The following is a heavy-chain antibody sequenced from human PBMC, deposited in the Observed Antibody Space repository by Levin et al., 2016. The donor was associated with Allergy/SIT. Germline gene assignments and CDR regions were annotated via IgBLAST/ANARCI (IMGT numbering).Heavy chain of an antibody. V-gene: IGHV4-31*02. J-gene: IGHJ4*02. Sequence: RQAPGKGLEWIGYIHYGGSTLYSPSLKTRVSLSIDTSKNQFSLKLTSVTAADTAVYYCARDFGEGSGWYNFYHWSQGTLVTVSS. D-gene: IGHD6-19*01. CDR2: IHYGGST. CDR3: ARDFGEGSGWYNFYH.